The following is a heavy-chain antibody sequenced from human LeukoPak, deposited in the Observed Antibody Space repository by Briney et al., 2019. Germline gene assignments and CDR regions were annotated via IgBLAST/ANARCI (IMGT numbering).Heavy chain of an antibody. D-gene: IGHD2/OR15-2a*01. V-gene: IGHV3-23*01. CDR1: EFTFSSYD. CDR3: AKDRSLFSSNFDY. CDR2: ISGSGGST. Sequence: GGSLRLSCAVSEFTFSSYDMSWVRQAPGKGLEWLSTISGSGGSTYYADSVKGRFTISRDNSKNTLYLQMNSLRAEDTAVYYCAKDRSLFSSNFDYWGQGTLVTVSS. J-gene: IGHJ4*02.